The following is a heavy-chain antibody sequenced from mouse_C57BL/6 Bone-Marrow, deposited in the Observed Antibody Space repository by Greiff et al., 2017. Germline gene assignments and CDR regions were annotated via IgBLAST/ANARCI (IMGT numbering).Heavy chain of an antibody. D-gene: IGHD2-4*01. CDR2: IDPSDSYT. Sequence: QVQLKQPGAELVKPGASVKLSCKASGYTFTSYWMQWVKQRPGQGLEWIGEIDPSDSYTNYNQKFKGKATLTVDTSSSTAYMQLSSLTSEDSAVYYCARSGRLQFAYWGQGLWSLSLQ. CDR1: GYTFTSYW. V-gene: IGHV1-50*01. J-gene: IGHJ3*01. CDR3: ARSGRLQFAY.